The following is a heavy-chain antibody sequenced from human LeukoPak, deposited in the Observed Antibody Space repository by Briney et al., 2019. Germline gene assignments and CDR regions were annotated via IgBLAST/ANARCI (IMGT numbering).Heavy chain of an antibody. CDR1: GASISSYY. CDR3: ARLDSSGYYEVYAFDI. D-gene: IGHD3-22*01. J-gene: IGHJ3*02. Sequence: PSETLSLTCTVSGASISSYYWSWIRQPPGKGLEWIGYIYYSGSTNYNPSLKSRVTISVDTSKNQFSLKLSPVAAADTAVYYCARLDSSGYYEVYAFDIWGQGTMVTVSS. CDR2: IYYSGST. V-gene: IGHV4-59*12.